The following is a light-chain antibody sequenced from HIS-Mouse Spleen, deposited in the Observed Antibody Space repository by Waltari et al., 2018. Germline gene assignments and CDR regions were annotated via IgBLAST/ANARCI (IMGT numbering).Light chain of an antibody. Sequence: QSALTQPRSVSGSPGQSVTSPCTGTSSDVGGDNYVPWYQQHPGKAPKLMIYDVSKRPSGVPDRFSGSKSGNTASLTISGLQAEDEADYYCCSYAGSYTYVFGTGTKVTVL. J-gene: IGLJ1*01. CDR2: DVS. CDR1: SSDVGGDNY. V-gene: IGLV2-11*01. CDR3: CSYAGSYTYV.